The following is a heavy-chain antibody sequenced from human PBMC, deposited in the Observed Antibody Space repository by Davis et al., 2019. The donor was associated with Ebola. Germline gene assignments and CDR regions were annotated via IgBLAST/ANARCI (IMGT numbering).Heavy chain of an antibody. CDR1: GGTFSSYT. D-gene: IGHD6-13*01. Sequence: SVKVSCKASGGTFSSYTISWVRQAPGQGLEWMGRIIPFLRIANYAQKFQGRVTMTRDTSISTAYMQLSSLESEDTAVYYCARVRQQLVDDGFDMWGQGTLVTVSS. CDR3: ARVRQQLVDDGFDM. CDR2: IIPFLRIA. J-gene: IGHJ3*02. V-gene: IGHV1-69*02.